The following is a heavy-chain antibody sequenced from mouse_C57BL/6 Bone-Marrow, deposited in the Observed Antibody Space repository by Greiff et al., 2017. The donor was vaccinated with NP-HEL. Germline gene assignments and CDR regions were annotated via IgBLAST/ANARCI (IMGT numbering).Heavy chain of an antibody. CDR1: GFTFTSYW. CDR3: ARWEDYDEGGYAMDY. D-gene: IGHD2-4*01. V-gene: IGHV1-64*01. J-gene: IGHJ4*01. CDR2: ISPNSGST. Sequence: QVQLQQPGAELVQPGASVRLSRKASGFTFTSYWMNWVQQSPGQGLEWIGMISPNSGSTNYNEKVKSKATLTVDKSSSTAYMQLSSLTAEDSAVYYCARWEDYDEGGYAMDYWGQGTSVTVSS.